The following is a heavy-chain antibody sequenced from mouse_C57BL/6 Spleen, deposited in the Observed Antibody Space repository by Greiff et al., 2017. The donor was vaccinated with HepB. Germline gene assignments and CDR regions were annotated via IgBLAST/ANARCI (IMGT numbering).Heavy chain of an antibody. CDR3: ARETTVVPFAY. V-gene: IGHV1-64*01. CDR2: IHPNSGST. D-gene: IGHD1-1*01. Sequence: QVQLQHPGAELVKPGASVKLSCKASGYTFTSYWMHWVKQRPGQGLEWIGMIHPNSGSTNYNEKFKSKATLTVDKSSSTAYMQLSSLTSEDSAVYYCARETTVVPFAYWGQGTLVTVSA. CDR1: GYTFTSYW. J-gene: IGHJ3*01.